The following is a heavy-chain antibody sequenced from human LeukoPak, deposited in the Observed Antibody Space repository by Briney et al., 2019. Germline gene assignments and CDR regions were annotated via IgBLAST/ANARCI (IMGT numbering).Heavy chain of an antibody. CDR1: GGSISSGSYY. V-gene: IGHV4-61*02. CDR2: IYTSGST. J-gene: IGHJ4*02. D-gene: IGHD6-13*01. Sequence: SETLSLTCTVSGGSISSGSYYWSWIRQPAGKGLEWIGRIYTSGSTNYNPSLKSRVTISVGTSKNQFSLKLSSVTAADTAVYYCARCAWDDGDSSSWYVDYWGQGTLVTVSS. CDR3: ARCAWDDGDSSSWYVDY.